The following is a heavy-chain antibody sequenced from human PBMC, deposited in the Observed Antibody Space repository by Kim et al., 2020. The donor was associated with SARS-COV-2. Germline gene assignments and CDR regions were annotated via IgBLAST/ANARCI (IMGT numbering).Heavy chain of an antibody. CDR3: ARGSAGYRVWGWFDS. Sequence: GGSLRLSCAASGFTFSSYAMHWVRQAPGKGLEWVAVISYDGSNKYYADSVKGRFTISRDNSKNTLYLQMNSLRAEDTAVYYCARGSAGYRVWGWFDSWG. J-gene: IGHJ5*01. V-gene: IGHV3-30-3*01. CDR1: GFTFSSYA. CDR2: ISYDGSNK. D-gene: IGHD6-13*01.